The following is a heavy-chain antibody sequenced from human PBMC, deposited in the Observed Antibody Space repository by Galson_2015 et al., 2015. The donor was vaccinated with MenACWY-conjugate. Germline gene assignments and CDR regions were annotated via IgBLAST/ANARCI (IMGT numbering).Heavy chain of an antibody. J-gene: IGHJ4*02. CDR3: ARGVNLASMAGY. D-gene: IGHD3-3*02. V-gene: IGHV4-59*01. CDR2: MYYSGSA. Sequence: SETLSLTCTVSGGSINSYYWSWIRQPPGKGLEWIGYMYYSGSANYNPSLKSRVTISVDTSKNQFSLTMTSVTAADTAVYYCARGVNLASMAGYWGQGTLVTVSP. CDR1: GGSINSYY.